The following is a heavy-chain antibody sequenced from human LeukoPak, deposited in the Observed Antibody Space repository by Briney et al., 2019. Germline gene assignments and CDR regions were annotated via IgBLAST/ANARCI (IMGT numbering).Heavy chain of an antibody. CDR1: GGSINSHTFY. J-gene: IGHJ6*03. D-gene: IGHD3-10*01. CDR2: IYYSGSI. Sequence: PSETLSLTCTVSGGSINSHTFYWAWIRQPPGRGLEWIGNIYYSGSIYYNPSLKSQVTISITTSKNQFSLNLTSVSAADRAVYYCARMVRGIILGPNYYSYSMDVWGKGATVTVSS. V-gene: IGHV4-39*01. CDR3: ARMVRGIILGPNYYSYSMDV.